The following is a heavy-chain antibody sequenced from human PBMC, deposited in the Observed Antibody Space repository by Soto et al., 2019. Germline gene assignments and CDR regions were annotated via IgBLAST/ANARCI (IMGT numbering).Heavy chain of an antibody. CDR2: ISAYNGNT. Sequence: ASVKVSCKASGYTFTSYGISWVRQAPGQGLEWMGWISAYNGNTNYAQKLQGRVTMTTDTSTSTAYMELRSLRSDDTAVYYCARDLHYYDTSGYYYEADYFQHWGQGTLVTVSS. CDR3: ARDLHYYDTSGYYYEADYFQH. V-gene: IGHV1-18*04. J-gene: IGHJ1*01. CDR1: GYTFTSYG. D-gene: IGHD3-22*01.